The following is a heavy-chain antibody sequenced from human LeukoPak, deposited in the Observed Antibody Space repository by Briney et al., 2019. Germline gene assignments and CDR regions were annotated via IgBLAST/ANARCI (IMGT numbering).Heavy chain of an antibody. J-gene: IGHJ4*02. D-gene: IGHD3-9*01. CDR2: ISSSSSTI. CDR1: GFTFSSYS. Sequence: GGSLRLSCAASGFTFSSYSMKWVRQAPGKGLEWVSYISSSSSTIYYADSVKGRFTISRDNAKNSLYLQMNSLRDEDTAVYYCARPNYDILTGYAEYWGQGTLVTVSS. CDR3: ARPNYDILTGYAEY. V-gene: IGHV3-48*02.